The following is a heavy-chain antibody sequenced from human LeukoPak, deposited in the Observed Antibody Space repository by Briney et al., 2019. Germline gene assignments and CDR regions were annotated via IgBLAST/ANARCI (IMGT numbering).Heavy chain of an antibody. CDR1: GFTFSSYS. Sequence: GGSLRLSCAASGFTFSSYSMNWVRQAPGKGLEWGSYISGSSSTIYYADSVKGRFTISRDNSKNTLYLQMNSLRAEDTAVYYCARVGATNSNFDYWGQGTLVTVSS. CDR3: ARVGATNSNFDY. CDR2: ISGSSSTI. J-gene: IGHJ4*02. D-gene: IGHD1-26*01. V-gene: IGHV3-48*01.